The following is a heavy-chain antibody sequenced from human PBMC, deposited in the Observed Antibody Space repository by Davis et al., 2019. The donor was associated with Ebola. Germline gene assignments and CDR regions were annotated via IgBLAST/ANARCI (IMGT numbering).Heavy chain of an antibody. CDR1: GFTFSSYG. D-gene: IGHD3-22*01. Sequence: GGSLRLSCAASGFTFSSYGMHWVRQAPGKGLEWVANIKQDGSEKYYVDSVKGRFTISRDNAKNSLYLQMNSLRAEDTAVYYCARDSSSGPELDPWGQGTLVTVSS. V-gene: IGHV3-7*03. CDR3: ARDSSSGPELDP. J-gene: IGHJ5*02. CDR2: IKQDGSEK.